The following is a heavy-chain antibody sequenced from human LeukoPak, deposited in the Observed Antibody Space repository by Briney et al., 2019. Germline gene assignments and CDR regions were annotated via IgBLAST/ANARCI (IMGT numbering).Heavy chain of an antibody. CDR2: ISYDGSNK. CDR1: GLTFSSYG. D-gene: IGHD1-26*01. J-gene: IGHJ4*02. V-gene: IGHV3-30*18. CDR3: AKEWVRTCFFED. Sequence: PGRSLRLSCAASGLTFSSYGMHWVRQAPGKGLEWVAVISYDGSNKYYADSVKGRFTISRDNSKNMLYLQMNSLRAEDTAVYYCAKEWVRTCFFEDWGQGTLVTVSS.